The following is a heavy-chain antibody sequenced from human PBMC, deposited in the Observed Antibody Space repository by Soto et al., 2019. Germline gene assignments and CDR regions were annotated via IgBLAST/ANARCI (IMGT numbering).Heavy chain of an antibody. V-gene: IGHV3-30*18. J-gene: IGHJ4*02. CDR3: AKDRWGDFGDMNLPGY. CDR2: ISDDGSSK. CDR1: GFTFSSFG. D-gene: IGHD4-17*01. Sequence: QVLLVESGGGVVQPGRSLRISCAVSGFTFSSFGMHWVRQAPGKGLEWVAVISDDGSSKHYADSLKGRFTISRDNSNHTLYLQMDSLGPEDTAVYYCAKDRWGDFGDMNLPGYWGQGTLVTVS.